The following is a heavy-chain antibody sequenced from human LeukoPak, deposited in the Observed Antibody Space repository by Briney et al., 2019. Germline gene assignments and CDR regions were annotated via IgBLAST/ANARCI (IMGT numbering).Heavy chain of an antibody. CDR2: IIPILGIA. V-gene: IGHV1-69*04. J-gene: IGHJ4*02. D-gene: IGHD6-13*01. Sequence: SVKVSCKASGGAFSSYAISWVRQAPGQGLEWMGRIIPILGIANYAQKFQGRVTITADKSTSTAYMELSSLRSEDTAVYYCARAPYSSSWYPDYWGQGTQVTVSS. CDR1: GGAFSSYA. CDR3: ARAPYSSSWYPDY.